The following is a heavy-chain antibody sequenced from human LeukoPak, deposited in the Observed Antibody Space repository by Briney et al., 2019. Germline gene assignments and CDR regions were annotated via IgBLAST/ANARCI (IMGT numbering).Heavy chain of an antibody. V-gene: IGHV3-30*04. CDR1: GFTFSNYA. D-gene: IGHD3-22*01. J-gene: IGHJ4*02. CDR2: ISYDGSNK. CDR3: ATAHYDSSGSDFDY. Sequence: GGSLRLSCAASGFTFSNYAMHWVRQAPGKGLEWVAVISYDGSNKYYADSVKGRFTISRDNSKNTLYLQMNSLRAEDTAVYYCATAHYDSSGSDFDYWGQGTLVTVSS.